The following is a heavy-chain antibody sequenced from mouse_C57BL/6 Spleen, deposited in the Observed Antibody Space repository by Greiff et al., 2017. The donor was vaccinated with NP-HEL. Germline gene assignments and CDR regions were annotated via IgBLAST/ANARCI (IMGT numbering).Heavy chain of an antibody. CDR1: GYTFTSYW. CDR3: ARYDYLAMDY. V-gene: IGHV1-50*01. CDR2: IDPSDSYT. D-gene: IGHD1-1*02. J-gene: IGHJ4*01. Sequence: QVQLQQPGAELVKPGASVKLSCKASGYTFTSYWMQWVKQRPGQGLEWIGEIDPSDSYTNYNQKFKGKATLTVDTSSSTAYMQLSSLTSEDSAVYYCARYDYLAMDYWGQGTSVTVSS.